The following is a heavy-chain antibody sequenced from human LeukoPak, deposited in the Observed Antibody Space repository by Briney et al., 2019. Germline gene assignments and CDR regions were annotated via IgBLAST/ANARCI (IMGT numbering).Heavy chain of an antibody. D-gene: IGHD5-24*01. V-gene: IGHV4-61*02. CDR3: ARDSRDGLHY. CDR2: IYTSGST. CDR1: GGSISSGSYY. J-gene: IGHJ4*02. Sequence: SETLSLTCTVSGGSISSGSYYWSWIRQPAGKGLEWIGRIYTSGSTNYNPSLQSRVTISVDTSKNQFALKLSSVTAADTAVYSCARDSRDGLHYWGQGTLVTVSS.